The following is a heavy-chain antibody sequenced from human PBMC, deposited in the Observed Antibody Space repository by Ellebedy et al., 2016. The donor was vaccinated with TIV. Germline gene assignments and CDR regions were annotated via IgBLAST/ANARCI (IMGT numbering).Heavy chain of an antibody. V-gene: IGHV3-30*18. Sequence: GESLKISCAASGFTFSSYGMHWVRQAPGKGLEWVAVISYDGSNKYYADSVKGRFTISRDNSKNTLYLQMNSLRAEDTAVYYCAKSVGAVAEYYFDYWGQGTLVTVSS. J-gene: IGHJ4*02. CDR2: ISYDGSNK. CDR1: GFTFSSYG. D-gene: IGHD6-19*01. CDR3: AKSVGAVAEYYFDY.